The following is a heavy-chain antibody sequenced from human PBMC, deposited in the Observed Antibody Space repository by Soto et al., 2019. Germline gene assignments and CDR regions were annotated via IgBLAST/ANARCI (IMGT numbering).Heavy chain of an antibody. J-gene: IGHJ4*02. Sequence: QVQLVESGGGVVQPGRSLRLCCAASGFTFSSYGMHWVRQAPGKGLEWVAVIWYDGSNKYNADSVKGRFTISRDNSKNTLYLQMNSLRAEDTAVYYCERVEMSIAPPDDYSGQGTLVTVSS. CDR3: ERVEMSIAPPDDY. D-gene: IGHD6-13*01. V-gene: IGHV3-33*01. CDR2: IWYDGSNK. CDR1: GFTFSSYG.